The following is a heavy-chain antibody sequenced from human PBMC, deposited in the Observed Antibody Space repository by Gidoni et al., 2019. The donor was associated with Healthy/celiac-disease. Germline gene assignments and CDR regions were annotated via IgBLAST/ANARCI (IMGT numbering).Heavy chain of an antibody. J-gene: IGHJ4*02. CDR2: IYPGDSDT. CDR3: ARPGEGYYDSSGYYPLAY. CDR1: GYSFTSYW. Sequence: EVQLVQSGAEVTTPGESLKISCKGSGYSFTSYWIGWVRQMPGKGLEWMGIIYPGDSDTRYSPSFQGQVTISADKSISTAYLQWSSLKASDTAMYYCARPGEGYYDSSGYYPLAYWGQGTLVTVSS. D-gene: IGHD3-22*01. V-gene: IGHV5-51*01.